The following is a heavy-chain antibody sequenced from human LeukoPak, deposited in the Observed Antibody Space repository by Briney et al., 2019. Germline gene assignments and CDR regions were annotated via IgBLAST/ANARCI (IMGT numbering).Heavy chain of an antibody. CDR1: SYSISSGSY. CDR3: ARVTYVDDILYQYFDY. V-gene: IGHV4-38-2*01. CDR2: IFHSGNS. Sequence: KPSETLSLTCAVSSYSISSGSYWGWIRQSPGKGLEWVGSIFHSGNSYYNPSLKSRLTMSVDTSKNQFSLKLTSVTAADTALYYCARVTYVDDILYQYFDYWGQGILVTVSS. J-gene: IGHJ4*02. D-gene: IGHD4-17*01.